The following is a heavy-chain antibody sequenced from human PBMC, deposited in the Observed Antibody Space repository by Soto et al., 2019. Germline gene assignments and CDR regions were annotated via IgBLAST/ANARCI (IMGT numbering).Heavy chain of an antibody. Sequence: SSETLSLTCAVYGGSFRSFYWSWVRQAPGKGLEWVGRIKSKTDGGTTDYAAPVKGRFTISRDDSKNTLYLQMNSLKTEDTAVYYCTTDLPYYYDSSGYYYSGLAPQIWGQGTMVTVSS. CDR3: TTDLPYYYDSSGYYYSGLAPQI. J-gene: IGHJ3*02. D-gene: IGHD3-22*01. CDR1: GGSFRSFY. V-gene: IGHV3-15*01. CDR2: IKSKTDGGTT.